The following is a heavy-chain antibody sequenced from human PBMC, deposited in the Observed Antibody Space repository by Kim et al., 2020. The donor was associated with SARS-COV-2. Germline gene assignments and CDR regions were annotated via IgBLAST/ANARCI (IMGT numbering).Heavy chain of an antibody. J-gene: IGHJ4*02. D-gene: IGHD2-21*01. Sequence: YTQRFQGSVTITADESTSTAYMELSSLRSEDTAVYYCARLYSLTQPYFDYWGQGTLVTVSS. CDR3: ARLYSLTQPYFDY. V-gene: IGHV1-69*01.